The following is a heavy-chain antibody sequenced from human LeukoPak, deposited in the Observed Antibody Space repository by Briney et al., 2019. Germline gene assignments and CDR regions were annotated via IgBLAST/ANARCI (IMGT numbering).Heavy chain of an antibody. CDR1: GGSFSGYY. Sequence: PSETLSLTCAVYGGSFSGYYWSWIRQPPGKGLEWIGEINHSGSTNYNPSLKSRVTISVDTSKNQFSLKLSSVTAADTAVYYYARGRWSSSSIDYWGQGTLVTVSS. J-gene: IGHJ4*02. V-gene: IGHV4-34*01. CDR3: ARGRWSSSSIDY. CDR2: INHSGST. D-gene: IGHD6-6*01.